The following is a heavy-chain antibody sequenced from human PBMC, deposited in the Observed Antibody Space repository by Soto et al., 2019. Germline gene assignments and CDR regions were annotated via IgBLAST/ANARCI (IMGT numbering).Heavy chain of an antibody. Sequence: EVQPLETGGGLVQPGGSMSLSCAASGFSFSNYAMSWVRQAPGTRLEWVSIMSRSGSSKYYTDSLKGRFTISRDNSKNTLFLKMNSLSAEDTAVYYCAIESQFQLVNLGASGFASCGQGSLVSVSS. CDR3: AIESQFQLVNLGASGFAS. V-gene: IGHV3-23*01. J-gene: IGHJ4*02. D-gene: IGHD6-6*01. CDR1: GFSFSNYA. CDR2: MSRSGSSK.